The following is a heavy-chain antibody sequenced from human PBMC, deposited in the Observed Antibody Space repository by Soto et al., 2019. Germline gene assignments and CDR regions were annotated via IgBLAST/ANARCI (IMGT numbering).Heavy chain of an antibody. D-gene: IGHD4-17*01. CDR3: ARVRANDYEIDY. Sequence: EVQLVESGGGLVQPGGSLRLSCAAPGFMFGSYWMTWVRHAPGKGLEWVANIKRDGSEKFYVDSVKGRFTISRDNADNSLFLHMNSLRAEDTAIYYCARVRANDYEIDYWGQGALVTVS. J-gene: IGHJ4*02. CDR2: IKRDGSEK. V-gene: IGHV3-7*03. CDR1: GFMFGSYW.